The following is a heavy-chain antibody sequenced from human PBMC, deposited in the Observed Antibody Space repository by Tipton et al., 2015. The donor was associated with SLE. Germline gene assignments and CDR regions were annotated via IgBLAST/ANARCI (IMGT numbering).Heavy chain of an antibody. CDR2: IYYSGST. CDR3: AIDGGVCDAFDV. J-gene: IGHJ3*01. CDR1: GGSISSYY. Sequence: TLSLTCTVSGGSISSYYWSWIRQPPGTGLERIGYIYYSGSTNYNPSLKSRVTISVDTAKNQFSLKLSSVTAADTAVYYCAIDGGVCDAFDVWGQGTMVTVSS. V-gene: IGHV4-59*01. D-gene: IGHD3-16*01.